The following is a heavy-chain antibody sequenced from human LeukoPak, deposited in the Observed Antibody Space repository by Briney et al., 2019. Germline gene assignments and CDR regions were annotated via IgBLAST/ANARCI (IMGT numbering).Heavy chain of an antibody. CDR3: ATGGGGYDPPGDY. V-gene: IGHV1-24*01. J-gene: IGHJ4*02. CDR2: FDPEDGET. CDR1: GYTLTELS. Sequence: ASVKVSCKVSGYTLTELSMHWMRQAPGKGLEWMGGFDPEDGETIYAQKFQGRVTMTEDTSTDTAYMELSSLRPEDTAVYYCATGGGGYDPPGDYWGQGTLVTVSS. D-gene: IGHD1-26*01.